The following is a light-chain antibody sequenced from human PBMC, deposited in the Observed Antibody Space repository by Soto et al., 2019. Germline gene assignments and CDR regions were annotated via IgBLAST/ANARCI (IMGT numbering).Light chain of an antibody. J-gene: IGLJ3*02. V-gene: IGLV2-14*03. Sequence: QSVLTQTASVSGSPGQSITISCTGTSSDVGGYNFVSWYQQHPGKAPKLIIHEVTNRPSGVSGRFSGSKSGNTAFLTISGLQSEDEAVYYCCSHSSSITWMFGGGTKLPVL. CDR3: CSHSSSITWM. CDR2: EVT. CDR1: SSDVGGYNF.